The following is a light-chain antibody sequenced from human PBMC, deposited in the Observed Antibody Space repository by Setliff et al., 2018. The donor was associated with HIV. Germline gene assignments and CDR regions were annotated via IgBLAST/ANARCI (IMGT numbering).Light chain of an antibody. CDR2: DVS. V-gene: IGLV2-14*03. Sequence: QSALTQPASVAGSPGQSITISCTGTSSDIGNYNYVSWHQQHPGKAPKLMIYDVSNRPSGVSNRSSGSKSGNTASLTISGLQAEDEADYYCSSFTDSTLEYVFGTGTKVTVL. CDR1: SSDIGNYNY. J-gene: IGLJ1*01. CDR3: SSFTDSTLEYV.